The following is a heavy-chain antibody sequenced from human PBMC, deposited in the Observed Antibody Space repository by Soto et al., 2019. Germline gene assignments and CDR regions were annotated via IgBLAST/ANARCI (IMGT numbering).Heavy chain of an antibody. CDR2: IGGSGGST. V-gene: IGHV3-23*01. CDR3: ATGAPYYYDSSGYYYY. CDR1: GFTFSSYA. J-gene: IGHJ4*02. D-gene: IGHD3-22*01. Sequence: SGGSLRLSCAASGFTFSSYAMSWVRQAPGKGLEWVSAIGGSGGSTYYADSVKGRFTISRVNSKNTLYPQMNSLRAEDTAVYYCATGAPYYYDSSGYYYYWGQGTLVTVSS.